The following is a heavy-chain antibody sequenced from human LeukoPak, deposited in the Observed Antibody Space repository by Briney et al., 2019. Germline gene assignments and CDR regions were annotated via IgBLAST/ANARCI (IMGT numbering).Heavy chain of an antibody. CDR1: GYSISSGYF. V-gene: IGHV4-38-2*02. CDR3: ARGNTYCSGGSCYSNYYYYMDV. J-gene: IGHJ6*03. D-gene: IGHD2-15*01. CDR2: INHRGST. Sequence: SETLSLTCTVSGYSISSGYFWGWIRQPPGKGLEWIGEINHRGSTNYNPSLKSRVTISVDTSKNQFSLKLSSVTAADTAVYYCARGNTYCSGGSCYSNYYYYMDVWGKGTTVTVSS.